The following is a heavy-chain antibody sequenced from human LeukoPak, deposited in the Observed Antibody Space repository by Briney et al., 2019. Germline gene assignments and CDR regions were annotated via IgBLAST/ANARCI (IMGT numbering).Heavy chain of an antibody. CDR3: ATDTALADCGGDCYFPWYFDL. CDR1: GYTLTELS. V-gene: IGHV1-24*01. Sequence: ASAKVSCKVSGYTLTELSMHWMRQAPGKGLEWMGGFDPEDGETIYAQKFQGRVTMTEDTSTDTAYMELSSLRSEDTAVYYCATDTALADCGGDCYFPWYFDLWGRGTLVTVSS. J-gene: IGHJ2*01. CDR2: FDPEDGET. D-gene: IGHD2-21*01.